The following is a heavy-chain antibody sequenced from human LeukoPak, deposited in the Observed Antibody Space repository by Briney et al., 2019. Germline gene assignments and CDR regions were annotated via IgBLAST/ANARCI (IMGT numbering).Heavy chain of an antibody. CDR1: GFTFSSYA. V-gene: IGHV3-30-3*01. J-gene: IGHJ4*02. D-gene: IGHD2-15*01. CDR2: ISYDGSNK. Sequence: GGSLRLSRAASGFTFSSYAMHWVRQAPGKGLEWVAVISYDGSNKYYADSVKGRFTISRDNSKNTLYLQMNSLRAEDTAVYYCASPSSGGKDYFDYWGQGTLVTVSS. CDR3: ASPSSGGKDYFDY.